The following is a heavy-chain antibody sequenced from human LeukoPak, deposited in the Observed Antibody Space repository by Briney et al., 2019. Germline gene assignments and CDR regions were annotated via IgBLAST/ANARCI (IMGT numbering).Heavy chain of an antibody. V-gene: IGHV3-30*03. D-gene: IGHD3-10*01. Sequence: GGSLRLSCAASGFTFNSYSMNWVRQAPGKGLEWVAVITYDGSNKYYTDSVKGRFTISRDNSKNTLYLQMNSLRAEDTAVYYCARHGSITMVRGRLRYYYMDVWGKGTTVTISS. CDR3: ARHGSITMVRGRLRYYYMDV. J-gene: IGHJ6*03. CDR1: GFTFNSYS. CDR2: ITYDGSNK.